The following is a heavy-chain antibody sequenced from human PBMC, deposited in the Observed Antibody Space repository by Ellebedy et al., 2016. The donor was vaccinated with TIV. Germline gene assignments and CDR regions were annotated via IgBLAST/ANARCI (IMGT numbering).Heavy chain of an antibody. Sequence: GESLKISCAASGFIVSNHFMNWVRQAPGKGLEWVSVIYTVGDTHYADSVKGRFTVSRDNAKNSLFLQMSSLRADDPAIYYCARVLGYGGSRFYFDYWGQGSLVTVSS. CDR3: ARVLGYGGSRFYFDY. CDR2: IYTVGDT. J-gene: IGHJ4*02. V-gene: IGHV3-53*01. CDR1: GFIVSNHF. D-gene: IGHD5-12*01.